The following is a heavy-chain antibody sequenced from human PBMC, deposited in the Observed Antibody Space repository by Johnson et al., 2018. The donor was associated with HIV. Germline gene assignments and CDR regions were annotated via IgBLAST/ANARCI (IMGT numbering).Heavy chain of an antibody. CDR2: MSYDGSKE. CDR1: EFSLSDYA. Sequence: QMLLVESGGGVVQPGRSLRLSCAASEFSLSDYAIHWVGRAPVKGLEWVGVMSYDGSKENYADSLKGRFPISRDNSKNPVYLQMNTLRPEDTAVYYCARDRFGSGRPNAFDMWGQGTMVTVSS. V-gene: IGHV3-30-3*01. CDR3: ARDRFGSGRPNAFDM. D-gene: IGHD3-10*01. J-gene: IGHJ3*02.